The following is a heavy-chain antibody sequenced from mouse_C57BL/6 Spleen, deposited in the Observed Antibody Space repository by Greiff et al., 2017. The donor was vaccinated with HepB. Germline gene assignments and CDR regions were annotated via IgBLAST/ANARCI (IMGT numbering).Heavy chain of an antibody. CDR2: IHPNSGST. J-gene: IGHJ1*03. D-gene: IGHD1-1*01. CDR1: GYTFTSYW. CDR3: ARDTVGARYWYFDV. V-gene: IGHV1-64*01. Sequence: VQLQQSGAELVKPGASVKLSCKASGYTFTSYWMHWVKQRPGQGLEWIGMIHPNSGSTNYNEKFKSKATLTVDKSSSTAYMQLSSLTSEDSAVYYCARDTVGARYWYFDVWGTGTTVTVSS.